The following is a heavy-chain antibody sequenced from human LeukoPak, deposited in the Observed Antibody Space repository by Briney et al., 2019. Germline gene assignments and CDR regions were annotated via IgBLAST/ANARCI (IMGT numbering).Heavy chain of an antibody. Sequence: GGSLRLSCAASGFTFSSYSMNWVRQAPGKGLEWVSAISGSGGSTYYADSVKGRFTISRDNSKNTLYLQMNSLRAEDTAVYYCARHLYYDFWSGYYPFDYWGQGTLVTVSS. CDR3: ARHLYYDFWSGYYPFDY. D-gene: IGHD3-3*01. J-gene: IGHJ4*02. V-gene: IGHV3-23*01. CDR2: ISGSGGST. CDR1: GFTFSSYS.